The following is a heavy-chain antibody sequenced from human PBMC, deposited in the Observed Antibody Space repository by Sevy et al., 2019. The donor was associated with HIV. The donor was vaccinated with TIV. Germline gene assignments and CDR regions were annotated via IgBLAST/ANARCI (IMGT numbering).Heavy chain of an antibody. CDR1: GFTFRNYG. CDR3: AKERGGSYIPYFYCMDV. Sequence: GGSLRLSCIASGFTFRNYGIHWVRQAPGKGLDWVAVIGYDGSDKYYADSVKGRFTISRDNSKNTLFLQMNSLRVEDTAVYYCAKERGGSYIPYFYCMDVWGQGTAVTVSS. D-gene: IGHD1-26*01. J-gene: IGHJ6*02. V-gene: IGHV3-30*18. CDR2: IGYDGSDK.